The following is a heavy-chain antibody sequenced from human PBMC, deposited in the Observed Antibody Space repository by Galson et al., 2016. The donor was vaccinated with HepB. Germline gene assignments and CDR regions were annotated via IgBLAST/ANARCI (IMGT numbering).Heavy chain of an antibody. Sequence: SLRLSCAVSGFTFSSDGMHWARQAPGKGLEWVAVISYDGSEKYYADSVKGRFTISRDNSKNALYLQMNSLRGEDTAVYYCAKDGIVVAGTVYYGMDVWGQGTTVTVSS. CDR1: GFTFSSDG. CDR3: AKDGIVVAGTVYYGMDV. CDR2: ISYDGSEK. V-gene: IGHV3-30*18. J-gene: IGHJ6*02. D-gene: IGHD6-19*01.